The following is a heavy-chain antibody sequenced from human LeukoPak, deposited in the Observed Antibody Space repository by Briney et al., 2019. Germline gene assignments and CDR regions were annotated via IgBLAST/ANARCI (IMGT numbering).Heavy chain of an antibody. V-gene: IGHV1-69*06. CDR3: ARDLYYYMDV. Sequence: SVKVSCKASGYTFVGYYMHWVRQAPGQGLEWMGGIIPIFGTANYAQKFQGRVTITADKSTSTAYMELSSLRSEDTAVYYCARDLYYYMDVWGKGTTVTISS. J-gene: IGHJ6*03. CDR2: IIPIFGTA. CDR1: GYTFVGYY.